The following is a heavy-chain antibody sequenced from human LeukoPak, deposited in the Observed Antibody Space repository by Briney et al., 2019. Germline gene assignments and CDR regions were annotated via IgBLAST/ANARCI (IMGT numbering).Heavy chain of an antibody. D-gene: IGHD6-13*01. CDR3: ARGRGSSWYYFDS. J-gene: IGHJ4*02. Sequence: SETLSLTGTVSGGSIKSYSWGWFRQPAGKGLEWIGRIYASGNTNYNPSLKGRVTMTVDTSKNQFSLNLSSVTAADTAVYYCARGRGSSWYYFDSWGQGTLVTVSS. CDR2: IYASGNT. V-gene: IGHV4-4*07. CDR1: GGSIKSYS.